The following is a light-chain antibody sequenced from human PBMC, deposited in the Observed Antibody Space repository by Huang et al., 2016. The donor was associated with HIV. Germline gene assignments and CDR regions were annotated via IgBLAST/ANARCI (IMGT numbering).Light chain of an antibody. J-gene: IGKJ2*01. CDR1: QSIGNS. CDR3: HQSSRLPVT. CDR2: YGP. Sequence: IVLTQSPDFQSVTPKEKVTISCRASQSIGNSLHWYQQKPNQSPKLLIKYGPQSISGVPARFGGSGSGTECTLIISSLETEDIATYYCHQSSRLPVTVGQGTKLEIK. V-gene: IGKV6-21*02.